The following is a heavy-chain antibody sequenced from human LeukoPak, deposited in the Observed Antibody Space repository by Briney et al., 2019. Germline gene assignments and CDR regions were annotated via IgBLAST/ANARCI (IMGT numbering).Heavy chain of an antibody. CDR3: ARDRAYDYAWAFDI. Sequence: PSQTLSLTCAVSGGSISSGGYSWSWIRQPPGKGLEWIGYIYHSGSTYYNPSLKSRVTISVDRSKNQFSLKLSSVTAADTAVYYCARDRAYDYAWAFDIWGQGTMVTVSS. CDR1: GGSISSGGYS. CDR2: IYHSGST. D-gene: IGHD4-17*01. V-gene: IGHV4-30-2*01. J-gene: IGHJ3*02.